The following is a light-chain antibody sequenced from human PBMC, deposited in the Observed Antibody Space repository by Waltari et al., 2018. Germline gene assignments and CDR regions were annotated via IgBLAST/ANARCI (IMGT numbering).Light chain of an antibody. J-gene: IGLJ2*01. CDR3: SSYTTRSILL. CDR1: SRDVGGYNY. V-gene: IGLV2-14*03. CDR2: DVA. Sequence: QSALTQPVSVSGSPGQSITLSCTGTSRDVGGYNYVAWYQQHPNKAPKVIIYDVANRPFGVSNRFSGSKSGSTASLTISGLQTEDEAYYYCSSYTTRSILLFGGGTKVTVL.